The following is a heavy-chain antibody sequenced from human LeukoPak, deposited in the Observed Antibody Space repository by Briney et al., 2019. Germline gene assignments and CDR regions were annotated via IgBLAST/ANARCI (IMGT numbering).Heavy chain of an antibody. V-gene: IGHV1-18*01. CDR1: GYTFTSYG. J-gene: IGHJ4*02. Sequence: ASVKVSCKASGYTFTSYGISWVRQAPGQGLEWMGWISAYNGNTNYAQKLQGRVTMTTDTSTSTACMELRSLRSDDTAVYYCAKSSSGWDIMSADYWGQGTLVTVSS. CDR2: ISAYNGNT. D-gene: IGHD6-19*01. CDR3: AKSSSGWDIMSADY.